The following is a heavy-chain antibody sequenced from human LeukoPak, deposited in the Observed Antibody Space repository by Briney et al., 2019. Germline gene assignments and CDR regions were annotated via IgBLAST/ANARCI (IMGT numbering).Heavy chain of an antibody. Sequence: GGSLRLSCAASGFTSSSYAMSWVRRAPGKGLEWVSAISDTGNTYHADSVKGRFTISRDSSKNTLFLQMNRLRPEDAAVYYCAKAPVTTCRGAFCYPFDYWGLGTLVTVSS. J-gene: IGHJ4*02. D-gene: IGHD2-15*01. V-gene: IGHV3-23*01. CDR3: AKAPVTTCRGAFCYPFDY. CDR1: GFTSSSYA. CDR2: ISDTGNT.